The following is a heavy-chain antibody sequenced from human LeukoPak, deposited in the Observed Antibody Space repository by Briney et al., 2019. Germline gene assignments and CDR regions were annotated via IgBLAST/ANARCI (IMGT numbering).Heavy chain of an antibody. CDR3: AGGLLWYYYDSSGYPDY. Sequence: GASVKVSCKASGYTFTSYDINWVRQATGQGLEWMGWMNPNSGNTGYAQKFQGRVTMTRNTSISTAYMELSSLRSEDTAVYYCAGGLLWYYYDSSGYPDYWGQGTLVTVSS. V-gene: IGHV1-8*01. CDR2: MNPNSGNT. D-gene: IGHD3-22*01. J-gene: IGHJ4*02. CDR1: GYTFTSYD.